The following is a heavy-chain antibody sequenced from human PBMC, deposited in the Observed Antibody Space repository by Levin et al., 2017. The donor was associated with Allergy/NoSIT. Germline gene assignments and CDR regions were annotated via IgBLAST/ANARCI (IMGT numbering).Heavy chain of an antibody. Sequence: GGSLRLSCAASGFTFKTYGMSWVRQAPGKGLQWVSTIRASGSHTFYADSVKGRFTISRDDSKNTLYLQMNNLRAEDTAVYYCARMFYRSGTYGWFDPWGQGTLFTVAS. J-gene: IGHJ5*02. D-gene: IGHD3-10*01. CDR2: IRASGSHT. V-gene: IGHV3-23*01. CDR3: ARMFYRSGTYGWFDP. CDR1: GFTFKTYG.